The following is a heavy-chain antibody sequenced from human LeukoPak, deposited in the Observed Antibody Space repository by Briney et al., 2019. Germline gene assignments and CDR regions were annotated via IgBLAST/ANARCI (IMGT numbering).Heavy chain of an antibody. CDR2: IIPIFGTA. CDR3: ARAQPTVGLWYFDL. Sequence: SVKVSCKASGGTFSSYAISWVRQPPGQGLERKGGIIPIFGTANYAQKSQGRVTITADESTSTAYMELSSLRSEDTAVYYCARAQPTVGLWYFDLWGRGTLVTVSS. J-gene: IGHJ2*01. D-gene: IGHD4-23*01. CDR1: GGTFSSYA. V-gene: IGHV1-69*13.